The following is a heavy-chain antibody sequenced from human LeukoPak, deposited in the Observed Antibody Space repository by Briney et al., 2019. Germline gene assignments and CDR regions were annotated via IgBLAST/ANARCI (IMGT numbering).Heavy chain of an antibody. CDR3: AKGLRRGYSGYDFDYYYYYYMDV. D-gene: IGHD5-12*01. CDR2: ISSSGSTI. CDR1: GFTFSSYE. Sequence: PGGSLRLSCAASGFTFSSYEMNWVRQAPGKGLEWVSYISSSGSTIYYADSVKGRFTISRDNSKNTLYLQMNSLRAEDTAVYYCAKGLRRGYSGYDFDYYYYYYMDVWGKGTTVTVSS. V-gene: IGHV3-48*03. J-gene: IGHJ6*03.